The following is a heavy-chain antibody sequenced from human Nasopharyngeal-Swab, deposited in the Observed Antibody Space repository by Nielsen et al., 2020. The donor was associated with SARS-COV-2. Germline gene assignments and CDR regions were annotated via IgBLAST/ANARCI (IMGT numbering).Heavy chain of an antibody. CDR3: ARELSNTPKYNWFDP. CDR2: IYHGGST. Sequence: SETLSLTCTVSGYSISSGYYWAWIRQPPGEGLEWIGSIYHGGSTYYTPSLESRVTISVDTSNNHFSLKLTSVTAADTAVYYCARELSNTPKYNWFDPWGQGTLVTVSS. V-gene: IGHV4-38-2*02. J-gene: IGHJ5*02. CDR1: GYSISSGYY. D-gene: IGHD5-18*01.